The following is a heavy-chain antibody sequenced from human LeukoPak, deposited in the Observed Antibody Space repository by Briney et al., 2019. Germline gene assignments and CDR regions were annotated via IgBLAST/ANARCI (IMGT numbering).Heavy chain of an antibody. D-gene: IGHD6-13*01. CDR1: GGSISTYY. V-gene: IGHV4-59*01. CDR2: IYYSGST. Sequence: SETLSLTCTVSGGSISTYYWSWIRQPPGKGLEWIGYIYYSGSTNYNPSLKSRVTISVETSKNEFSLKLRSVTAADTAVYYCARVTGYRIEDYFDYWGQGTLVTVSS. J-gene: IGHJ4*02. CDR3: ARVTGYRIEDYFDY.